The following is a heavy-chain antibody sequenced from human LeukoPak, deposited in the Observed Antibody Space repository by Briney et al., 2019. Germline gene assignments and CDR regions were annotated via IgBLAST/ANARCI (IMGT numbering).Heavy chain of an antibody. Sequence: PGGSLRLSCAASGFTFSSYWMHWVRQAPGKGLVWVSRINSDGSSTSYADSVKGRFTISRDNAKNTLYLQMNSLRAEDTAVYYCARGPMGWFGELSLYFDYWGQGTLVTVSS. V-gene: IGHV3-74*01. CDR3: ARGPMGWFGELSLYFDY. J-gene: IGHJ4*02. CDR2: INSDGSST. CDR1: GFTFSSYW. D-gene: IGHD3-10*01.